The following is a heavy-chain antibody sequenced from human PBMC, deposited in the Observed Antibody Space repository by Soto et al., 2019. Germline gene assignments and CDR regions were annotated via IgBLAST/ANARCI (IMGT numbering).Heavy chain of an antibody. V-gene: IGHV1-24*01. CDR1: GYTLTELS. CDR2: FDPEDGET. Sequence: ASVQVSCKVSGYTLTELSMHWVRQAPGKGLEWMGGFDPEDGETIYAQKFQGRVTMTEDTSTTTAYMELRSLRSDDTAVYYCARDEVPAANWLDRWGQGTLVTVSS. D-gene: IGHD2-2*01. J-gene: IGHJ5*02. CDR3: ARDEVPAANWLDR.